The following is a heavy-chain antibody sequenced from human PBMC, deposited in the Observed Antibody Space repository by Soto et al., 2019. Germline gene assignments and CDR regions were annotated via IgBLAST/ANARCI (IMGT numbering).Heavy chain of an antibody. CDR2: IRGSGGST. CDR3: AKGLLSDKAYYFDY. D-gene: IGHD2-15*01. J-gene: IGHJ4*02. CDR1: GFTFSSYA. Sequence: EVQLLESGGGLVQPGGSLRLSCAASGFTFSSYAMSWVRQAPGKGLEWVSAIRGSGGSTYYADSVKGRFTISRDNSRNTLYLQMNSLRAEDTAVYYCAKGLLSDKAYYFDYWGQGTLVTVSS. V-gene: IGHV3-23*01.